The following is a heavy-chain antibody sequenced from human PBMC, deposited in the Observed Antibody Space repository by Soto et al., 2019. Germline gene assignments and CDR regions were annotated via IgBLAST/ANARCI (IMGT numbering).Heavy chain of an antibody. CDR1: GFTFSSYA. J-gene: IGHJ3*02. CDR2: ISYDGSSK. D-gene: IGHD6-19*01. CDR3: ARRNSYYSSVWSDAFDI. Sequence: QVQLVESGGGVVQPGRSLRLSCAASGFTFSSYAMHWVRQAPGKGPEWVAVISYDGSSKTYADSVKGQFTISRDNSKNSLFLKLNNLRPEDTAVYYCARRNSYYSSVWSDAFDIWGQGTMVTVSS. V-gene: IGHV3-30-3*01.